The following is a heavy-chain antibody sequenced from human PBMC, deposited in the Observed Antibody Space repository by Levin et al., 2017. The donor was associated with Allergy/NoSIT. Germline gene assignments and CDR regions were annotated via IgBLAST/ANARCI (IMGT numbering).Heavy chain of an antibody. D-gene: IGHD2-2*01. Sequence: ASVKVSCKASGFTFTSYGFSWVRQAPGQGLEWMGWISAYNGNTNYAQNLQGRVTMTTDTSTSTVYMELGSMRSDDTAVYYCARGGSSSPYGMDVWGQGTTVTVSS. CDR1: GFTFTSYG. CDR3: ARGGSSSPYGMDV. J-gene: IGHJ6*02. CDR2: ISAYNGNT. V-gene: IGHV1-18*01.